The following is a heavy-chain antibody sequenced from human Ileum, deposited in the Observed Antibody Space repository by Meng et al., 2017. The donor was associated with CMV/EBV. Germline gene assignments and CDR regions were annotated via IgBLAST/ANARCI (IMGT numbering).Heavy chain of an antibody. CDR1: GGSISSSSYY. V-gene: IGHV4-39*07. J-gene: IGHJ4*02. CDR2: IYYSGST. CDR3: AREMGEL. D-gene: IGHD3-16*01. Sequence: GSLRLSCTVPGGSISSSSYYWGWIRQPPGKGLEWIGSIYYSGSTYYNPSLKSRVTISVDTSKNQFSLKLSSVTAADTAVYYCAREMGELWGQGTLVTVSS.